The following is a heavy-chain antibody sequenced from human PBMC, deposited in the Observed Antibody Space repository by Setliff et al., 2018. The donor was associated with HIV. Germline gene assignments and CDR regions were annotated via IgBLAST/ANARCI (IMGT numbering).Heavy chain of an antibody. Sequence: LSLTCAVYGGSFSGYFWTWIRQPPQKRLEWIGEINHSGDTNYNPTLKSRVTISVNTSKNQFSLKLTSVTAADTAVYFCARDPHYLDTSCHYSWFYFDYWGQGTLVTVSS. V-gene: IGHV4-34*01. D-gene: IGHD3-22*01. CDR1: GGSFSGYF. CDR3: ARDPHYLDTSCHYSWFYFDY. CDR2: INHSGDT. J-gene: IGHJ4*02.